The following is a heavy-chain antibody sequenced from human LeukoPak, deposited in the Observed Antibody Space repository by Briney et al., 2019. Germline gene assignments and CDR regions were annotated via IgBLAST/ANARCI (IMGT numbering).Heavy chain of an antibody. Sequence: GGSLRLSCAASGFTFSSYAMSWVRQAPGKGLEWVSAISGSGGSTYYADSEKGRFTISRDNAKNSLYLQMNSLRTEDTALYYCARDGETAQWGQGTLVTVSS. CDR3: ARDGETAQ. CDR2: ISGSGGST. CDR1: GFTFSSYA. D-gene: IGHD2-21*02. J-gene: IGHJ4*02. V-gene: IGHV3-23*01.